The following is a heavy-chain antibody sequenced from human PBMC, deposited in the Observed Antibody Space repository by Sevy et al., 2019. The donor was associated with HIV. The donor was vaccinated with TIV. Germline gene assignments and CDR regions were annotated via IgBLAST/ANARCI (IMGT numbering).Heavy chain of an antibody. J-gene: IGHJ4*02. V-gene: IGHV3-30*02. CDR2: IRYDGSDK. Sequence: GGSLRLSCTASGFTFRNFGMHWVRQVPDKGLEWVTFIRYDGSDKYYAASVKGRFTISRDDSKNTLYLQMDSLRAEDTAIYYCAKDLAGPGRRYFDYWGQGTLVTVSS. CDR1: GFTFRNFG. D-gene: IGHD6-13*01. CDR3: AKDLAGPGRRYFDY.